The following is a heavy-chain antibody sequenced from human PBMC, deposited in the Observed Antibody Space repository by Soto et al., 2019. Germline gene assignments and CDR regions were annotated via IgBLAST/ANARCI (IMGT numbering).Heavy chain of an antibody. CDR3: ARSQGGSSSLDIYYYYYYGMDV. CDR2: IIPIFGTA. J-gene: IGHJ6*02. Sequence: QVQLVQSGAEVKKPGSSVKVSCKAPGGTFSSYAISWVRQAPGQGLEWMGGIIPIFGTAKYAQKFQGRVTITEDESTSTGYMELSSVRSEDTAVYYCARSQGGSSSLDIYYYYYYGMDVWGQGTTVTVSS. V-gene: IGHV1-69*01. D-gene: IGHD2-15*01. CDR1: GGTFSSYA.